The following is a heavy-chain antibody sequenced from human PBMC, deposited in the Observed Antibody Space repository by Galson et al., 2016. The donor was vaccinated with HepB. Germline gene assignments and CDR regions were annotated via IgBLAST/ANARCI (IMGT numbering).Heavy chain of an antibody. CDR2: ISAYNGNT. CDR3: AREGSYYTLDY. Sequence: SVKVSCKASGYSFAAYGISWVRQAPGQGLEWMGWISAYNGNTNYGQKFQDRVTMTIETSMSTAYMELRSLISEDTAVYYCAREGSYYTLDYWGQGTLVTVSS. V-gene: IGHV1-18*01. CDR1: GYSFAAYG. J-gene: IGHJ4*02. D-gene: IGHD1-26*01.